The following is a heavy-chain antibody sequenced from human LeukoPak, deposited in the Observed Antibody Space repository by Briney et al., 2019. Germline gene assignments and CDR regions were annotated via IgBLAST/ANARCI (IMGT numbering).Heavy chain of an antibody. Sequence: PGGSLRLSCAASGSTFSSYWMSWVRQAPGKGLEWVANIKEDGSEKYYVDFVKGRFTISRDNARNSLYLQMNSLRVEDTAMYYCARDGLLFPQGDPWGQGTLVTVSS. CDR2: IKEDGSEK. CDR3: ARDGLLFPQGDP. V-gene: IGHV3-7*01. D-gene: IGHD2-21*02. J-gene: IGHJ5*02. CDR1: GSTFSSYW.